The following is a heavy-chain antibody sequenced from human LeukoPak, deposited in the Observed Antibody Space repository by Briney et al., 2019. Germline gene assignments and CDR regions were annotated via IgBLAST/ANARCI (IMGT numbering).Heavy chain of an antibody. CDR3: AKDHYYDSSGYYAD. D-gene: IGHD3-22*01. Sequence: GGSLRLSCAASGFTFSSYAMSWVRQAPGKGLEWVSAISGSGGSTYYADSVKGRFTISRDNSKNTLYLQMDSLRAEDTAVYYCAKDHYYDSSGYYADWGQGTLVTVSS. V-gene: IGHV3-23*01. CDR2: ISGSGGST. J-gene: IGHJ4*02. CDR1: GFTFSSYA.